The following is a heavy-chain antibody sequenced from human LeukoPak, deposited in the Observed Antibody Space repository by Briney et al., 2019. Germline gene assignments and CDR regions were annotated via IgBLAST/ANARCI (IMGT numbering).Heavy chain of an antibody. CDR1: GGSFSGYY. J-gene: IGHJ3*02. CDR3: ARGRRITMVRGVIPPAFDI. V-gene: IGHV4-34*01. CDR2: INHSGST. D-gene: IGHD3-10*01. Sequence: SETLSLTCAVYGGSFSGYYWSWIRQPPGKGLEWIGEINHSGSTNYNPSLKSRVTISVGTSKNQFSLKLSSVTAADTAVYYCARGRRITMVRGVIPPAFDIWGQGTMVTVSS.